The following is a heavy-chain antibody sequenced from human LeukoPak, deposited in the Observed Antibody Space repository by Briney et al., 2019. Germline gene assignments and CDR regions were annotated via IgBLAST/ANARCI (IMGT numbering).Heavy chain of an antibody. Sequence: SETLSLTCTVSGGSISSNSYNWGWIRQPPGKGLEWIGSIHYSGTTYYNPSFKSRVTISVDTSKNQFSLKLSSVTAAETAVYYCARELERDFDYWGQGTLVTVSS. V-gene: IGHV4-39*07. CDR2: IHYSGTT. J-gene: IGHJ4*02. CDR3: ARELERDFDY. CDR1: GGSISSNSYN. D-gene: IGHD1-1*01.